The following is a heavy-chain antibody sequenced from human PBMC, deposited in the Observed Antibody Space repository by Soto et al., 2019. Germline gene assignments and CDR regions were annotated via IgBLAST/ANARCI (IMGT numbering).Heavy chain of an antibody. CDR3: AREDGDYTPWFDP. CDR1: GFTFSSYG. D-gene: IGHD4-17*01. CDR2: IWYDGSNK. Sequence: QVQLVESGGGVVQPGRSLRLSCAASGFTFSSYGMHWVRQAPGKGLEWVAVIWYDGSNKYYADSVKGRFTISRDNSKNPLYLQMNSLRAEDTAVYYCAREDGDYTPWFDPWGQGTLVTVSS. V-gene: IGHV3-33*01. J-gene: IGHJ5*02.